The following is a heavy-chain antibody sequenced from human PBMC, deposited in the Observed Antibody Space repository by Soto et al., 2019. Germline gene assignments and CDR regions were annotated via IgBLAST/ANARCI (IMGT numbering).Heavy chain of an antibody. CDR2: ISGSGGST. Sequence: GGSLRLSCAASGFTFSSYAIIFGRHSPFKWLEWVSAISGSGGSTYYADSVKGRFTISRDNSKNTLYLQMNSLRAEDTAVYYCAKVLVPAASYYYYGMDVWGQGTTVTVSS. J-gene: IGHJ6*02. CDR1: GFTFSSYA. V-gene: IGHV3-23*01. CDR3: AKVLVPAASYYYYGMDV. D-gene: IGHD2-2*01.